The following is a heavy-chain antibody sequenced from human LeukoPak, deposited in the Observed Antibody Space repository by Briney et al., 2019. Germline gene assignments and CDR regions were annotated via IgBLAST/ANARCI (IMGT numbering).Heavy chain of an antibody. V-gene: IGHV4-61*02. D-gene: IGHD1-26*01. CDR1: GGSINSGSYF. J-gene: IGHJ4*02. CDR2: TYTSGIT. Sequence: SETLSLTCTVSGGSINSGSYFWSWIRQPAGKGLEWIGRTYTSGITNYNSSLMSRATISIDTSKNQFSLKLSSVTAADTAVYYCARFNSGSYRELDYWGQGALVTVSS. CDR3: ARFNSGSYRELDY.